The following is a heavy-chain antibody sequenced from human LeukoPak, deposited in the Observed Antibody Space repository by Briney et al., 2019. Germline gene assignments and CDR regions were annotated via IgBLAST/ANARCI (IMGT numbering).Heavy chain of an antibody. CDR3: ARHRGGSSPSVFDS. CDR1: GGSVSSSSYY. Sequence: SETLSLTCTVSGGSVSSSSYYWGWIRQPPGKGLEWIGSVYYSGSTYYNPSLKSRVTISVDTSKNQFSLKMSSVTAADTTLFYCARHRGGSSPSVFDSWSQGTLVTVSS. CDR2: VYYSGST. D-gene: IGHD2-15*01. J-gene: IGHJ4*02. V-gene: IGHV4-39*01.